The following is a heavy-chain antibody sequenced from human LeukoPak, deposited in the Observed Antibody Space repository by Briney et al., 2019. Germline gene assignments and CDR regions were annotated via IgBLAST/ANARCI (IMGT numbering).Heavy chain of an antibody. CDR1: GYTFTSNY. CDR2: IDPNNGAT. CDR3: ARDLKDDGFGAEGSLDF. J-gene: IGHJ4*02. Sequence: ASVKVSCKALGYTFTSNYVLWVRQAPGQVLEWVGWIDPNNGATYYAQQFQGRVTMTRDTSITTAYMELDSLTSDDTAVYYCARDLKDDGFGAEGSLDFWGQGTLVTVSS. V-gene: IGHV1-2*02. D-gene: IGHD3-10*01.